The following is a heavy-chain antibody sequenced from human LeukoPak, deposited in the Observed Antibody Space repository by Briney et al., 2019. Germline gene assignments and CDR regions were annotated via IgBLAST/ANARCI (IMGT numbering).Heavy chain of an antibody. V-gene: IGHV4-59*01. CDR1: GGSINYYY. D-gene: IGHD2-15*01. CDR2: IHSSGNT. J-gene: IGHJ5*02. Sequence: SETLSLTCTVSGGSINYYYWNWIRQPPGKGLEWIGYIHSSGNTRYNPSLRSRITMSVETSKNQFSLRLTSVTPADTAVYYCARVGRYCSGGSCYGENWFDPWGQGTLVTVSS. CDR3: ARVGRYCSGGSCYGENWFDP.